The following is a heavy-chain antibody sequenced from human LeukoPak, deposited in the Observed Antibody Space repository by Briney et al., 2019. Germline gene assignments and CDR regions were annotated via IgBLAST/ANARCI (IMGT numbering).Heavy chain of an antibody. J-gene: IGHJ4*02. CDR2: IYYSGST. D-gene: IGHD6-13*01. Sequence: PSGTLSLTCTVSGGSISSSSYYWGWIRQPPGKGLEWIGSIYYSGSTYYNPSLKSRVTISVDTSKNQFSLKLSSVTAADTAVYYCATPYPGIAAAGPFDYWGQGTLVTVSS. V-gene: IGHV4-39*07. CDR3: ATPYPGIAAAGPFDY. CDR1: GGSISSSSYY.